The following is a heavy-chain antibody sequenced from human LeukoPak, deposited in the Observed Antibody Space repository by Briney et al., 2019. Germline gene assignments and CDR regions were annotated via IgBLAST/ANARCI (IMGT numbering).Heavy chain of an antibody. D-gene: IGHD3-10*01. CDR1: GYTFTSYG. Sequence: ASVKVSCKASGYTFTSYGISWVRRAPGQGLEWMGWISAYNGNTNYAQKLQGRVTMTTDTSTSTAYMELRSLRSDDTAVYYCARTDGSGSSKYFDYWGQGTLVTVSS. CDR3: ARTDGSGSSKYFDY. CDR2: ISAYNGNT. J-gene: IGHJ4*02. V-gene: IGHV1-18*01.